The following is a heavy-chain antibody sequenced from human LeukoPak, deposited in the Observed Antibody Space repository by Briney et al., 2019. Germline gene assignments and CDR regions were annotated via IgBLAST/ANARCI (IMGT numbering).Heavy chain of an antibody. CDR2: IYYSGST. D-gene: IGHD2-21*02. CDR3: ARGLLFSWFDP. CDR1: GGSISSGGYY. Sequence: PSETLSLTCTVSGGSISSGGYYWTWIRQHPGKGLEWIGYIYYSGSTYYNPSLKSRVTISVDTSKNQFSLKLSSVTAADTAVYYCARGLLFSWFDPWGQGTLVTVSS. J-gene: IGHJ5*02. V-gene: IGHV4-31*03.